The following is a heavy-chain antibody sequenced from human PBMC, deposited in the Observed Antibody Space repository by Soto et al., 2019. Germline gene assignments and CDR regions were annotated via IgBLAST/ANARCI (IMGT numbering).Heavy chain of an antibody. CDR2: INNEGSST. D-gene: IGHD3-10*01. V-gene: IGHV3-74*01. J-gene: IGHJ4*02. Sequence: PGGSLRLSCEASGFSFSSLSMHWVRQSPGEGLVWVSRINNEGSSTNYADSVKGRFTISRDNAKNTLYLQMNSLGAEDTAVYYCRVWIDELLVDYWGKGTLVTVSS. CDR3: RVWIDELLVDY. CDR1: GFSFSSLS.